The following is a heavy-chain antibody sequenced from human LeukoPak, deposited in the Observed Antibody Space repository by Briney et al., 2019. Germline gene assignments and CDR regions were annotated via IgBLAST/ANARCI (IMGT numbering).Heavy chain of an antibody. CDR3: ARDKHRHYGDYGATDY. Sequence: PGGSLRLSCAASGFTFSSYAMPWVRQAPGKGLEWVAVISYDGSNKYYADSVKGRFTISRDNSKNTLYLQMNSLRAEDTAVYYCARDKHRHYGDYGATDYWGQGTLVTVSS. CDR1: GFTFSSYA. J-gene: IGHJ4*02. V-gene: IGHV3-30-3*01. CDR2: ISYDGSNK. D-gene: IGHD4-17*01.